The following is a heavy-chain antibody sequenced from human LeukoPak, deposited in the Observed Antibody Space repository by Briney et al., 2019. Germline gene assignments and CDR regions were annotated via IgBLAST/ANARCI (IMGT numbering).Heavy chain of an antibody. Sequence: GGSLRLSCAASGFTFSSYSMNWVRQAPGKGLEWVSSISSSSSYIYYADSVKGRFTISRDNAKNSLYLQMNSLRAEDTAVYYCARDHAAAQGDAFDIWGQGTMVTVSS. CDR3: ARDHAAAQGDAFDI. D-gene: IGHD6-13*01. CDR2: ISSSSSYI. V-gene: IGHV3-21*01. J-gene: IGHJ3*02. CDR1: GFTFSSYS.